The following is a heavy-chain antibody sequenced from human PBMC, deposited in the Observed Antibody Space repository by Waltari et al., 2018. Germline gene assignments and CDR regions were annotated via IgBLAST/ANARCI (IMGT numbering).Heavy chain of an antibody. Sequence: QVQLQESGPGLVKPSETLSLTCTVSGGSISSYYWSWIRQPPGKGLEWIGYIYYSGSTNSNPSLKSRVTISVDTSKNQFSLKLSSVTAADTAVYYCARGGQQLDFDYWGQGTLVTVSS. CDR3: ARGGQQLDFDY. V-gene: IGHV4-59*01. D-gene: IGHD6-13*01. CDR1: GGSISSYY. CDR2: IYYSGST. J-gene: IGHJ4*02.